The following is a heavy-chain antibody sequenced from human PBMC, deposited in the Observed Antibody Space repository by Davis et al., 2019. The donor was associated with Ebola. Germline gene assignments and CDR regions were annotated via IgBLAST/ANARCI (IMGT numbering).Heavy chain of an antibody. D-gene: IGHD2-2*01. Sequence: SETLSLTCAVSGGSISSSNWWSCVRPPPGKGLEWLGELHHSGITTYNPSLKSRVTRSVDKSTNQFSLKLSSVTAAATAVYYCARDGGYCSSTSCYGSDYYYGMDVWGQGTTVTVSS. CDR3: ARDGGYCSSTSCYGSDYYYGMDV. CDR2: LHHSGIT. J-gene: IGHJ6*02. V-gene: IGHV4-4*02. CDR1: GGSISSSNW.